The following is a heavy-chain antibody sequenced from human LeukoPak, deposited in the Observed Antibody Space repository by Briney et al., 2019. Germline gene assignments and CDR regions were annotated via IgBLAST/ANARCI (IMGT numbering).Heavy chain of an antibody. CDR2: INPNSGGT. Sequence: ASVKVSCKASGYTFTGYYMHWVRQAPGQGLEWMGWINPNSGGTNYAQKFQGRVTMTRDTSISTAYMELSRLRSDDTAVYYCARDRVQGVIKSVAGYWGQGTLVTVSS. D-gene: IGHD3-10*01. V-gene: IGHV1-2*02. CDR3: ARDRVQGVIKSVAGY. J-gene: IGHJ4*02. CDR1: GYTFTGYY.